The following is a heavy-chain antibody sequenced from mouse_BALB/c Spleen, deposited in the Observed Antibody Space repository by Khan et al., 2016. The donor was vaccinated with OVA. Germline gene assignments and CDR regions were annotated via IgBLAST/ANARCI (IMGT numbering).Heavy chain of an antibody. CDR1: GYTFTDYY. Sequence: VELVESGAELARPGASVKLSCKASGYTFTDYYINWVKQWTGQGLEWIGEIYPGSGYTYYNEKFKDKATLTADKSSTTAYMQLSSLTSEDSADYCCSRRNSFCYTFAYWGQGTLVTVSA. J-gene: IGHJ3*01. CDR3: SRRNSFCYTFAY. V-gene: IGHV1-77*01. CDR2: IYPGSGYT. D-gene: IGHD1-1*01.